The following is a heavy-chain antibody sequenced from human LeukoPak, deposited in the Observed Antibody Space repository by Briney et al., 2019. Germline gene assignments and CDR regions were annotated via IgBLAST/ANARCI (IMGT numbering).Heavy chain of an antibody. CDR1: GITFTPYP. CDR2: ISGSGGST. D-gene: IGHD1-26*01. CDR3: AKYLPAYCGSYSFYY. Sequence: AGGSLRLSCAASGITFTPYPMTWLRQAPGKGLEWVSAISGSGGSTYYADSVKGRFTISRDNSKNTRYLQMNSLRAEDTAVYSCAKYLPAYCGSYSFYYWGEGTLVTVSS. V-gene: IGHV3-23*01. J-gene: IGHJ4*02.